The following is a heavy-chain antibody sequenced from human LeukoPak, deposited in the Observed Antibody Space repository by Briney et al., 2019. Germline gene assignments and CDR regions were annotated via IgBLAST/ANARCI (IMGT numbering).Heavy chain of an antibody. CDR3: ARLEQRWSFDI. CDR2: IYPSDSDT. V-gene: IGHV5-51*01. D-gene: IGHD6-25*01. CDR1: GYHFSSYW. J-gene: IGHJ3*02. Sequence: GESLQISCKGSGYHFSSYWIGWVRQMPGKGLEGMGIIYPSDSDTRYSPSFQGQVTISADKSISTAYLQWSSLKASDTAMYYCARLEQRWSFDIWGQGRMVTVSS.